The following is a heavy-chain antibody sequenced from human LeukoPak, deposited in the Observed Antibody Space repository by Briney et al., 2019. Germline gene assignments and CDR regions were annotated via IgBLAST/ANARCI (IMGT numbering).Heavy chain of an antibody. D-gene: IGHD4-23*01. CDR1: GYTFTAYY. J-gene: IGHJ6*02. CDR2: INPNSGGT. Sequence: ASVKVSCKASGYTFTAYYMHWVRQAPGQGLEWMGWINPNSGGTNYAQKFQGRVTMTRDTSISTAYMELSRLRSDDTAVYYCARDGAVGYYYGMDVWGQGTTVTVSS. V-gene: IGHV1-2*02. CDR3: ARDGAVGYYYGMDV.